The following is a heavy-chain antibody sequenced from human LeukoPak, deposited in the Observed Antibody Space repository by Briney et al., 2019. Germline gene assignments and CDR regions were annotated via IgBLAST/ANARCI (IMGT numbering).Heavy chain of an antibody. D-gene: IGHD6-19*01. CDR1: GFTFSSYG. CDR3: GKTWWLGLPFFDY. CDR2: ISGSGGST. Sequence: GGSLRLSCAASGFTFSSYGMSWVRQAPGKGLECVSAISGSGGSTYYADSVKGRFTISRDNSKNTLYLQMNSLRAEDTAVYYCGKTWWLGLPFFDYWGQGTLVTVSS. J-gene: IGHJ4*02. V-gene: IGHV3-23*01.